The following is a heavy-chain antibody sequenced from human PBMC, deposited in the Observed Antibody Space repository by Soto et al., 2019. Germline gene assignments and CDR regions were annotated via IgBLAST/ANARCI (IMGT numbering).Heavy chain of an antibody. CDR1: GDSISSFY. Sequence: SETLSLTCTVSGDSISSFYWSLVRQPPGKGLEWIGEIFYTGSANYNPSLKGRVTMSVHTSNKEFSLNLRSVTAADTAVYFCARIRGSYLGSWAQGILATVSS. V-gene: IGHV4-59*13. J-gene: IGHJ5*02. D-gene: IGHD3-3*02. CDR2: IFYTGSA. CDR3: ARIRGSYLGS.